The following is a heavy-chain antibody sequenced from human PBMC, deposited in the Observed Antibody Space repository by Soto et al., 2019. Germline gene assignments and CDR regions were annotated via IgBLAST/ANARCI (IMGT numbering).Heavy chain of an antibody. CDR3: ARDPSITGTTSEYFDY. D-gene: IGHD1-7*01. V-gene: IGHV1-69*13. Sequence: ASVKVSCKASGGTFSSYAISWVRQAPGQGLEWMGGIIPIFGTANYAQKFQGRVTITADESTSTAYMELSSLRSEDTAVYYCARDPSITGTTSEYFDYWGQGTLVTVSS. CDR1: GGTFSSYA. J-gene: IGHJ4*02. CDR2: IIPIFGTA.